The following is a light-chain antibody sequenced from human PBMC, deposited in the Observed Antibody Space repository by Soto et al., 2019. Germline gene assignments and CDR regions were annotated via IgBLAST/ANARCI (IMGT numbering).Light chain of an antibody. CDR1: QSGKTF. J-gene: IGKJ5*01. CDR2: DAS. Sequence: EIVLTQSPATLSLSPGERATLSCRASQSGKTFLLWYHHRPGQAPRVLIYDASHRATGIPARFRGSGSGTGFTLSISSLEPEDGGIYYGEQRCYWPPIAFGLGTRLE. CDR3: EQRCYWPPIA. V-gene: IGKV3-11*01.